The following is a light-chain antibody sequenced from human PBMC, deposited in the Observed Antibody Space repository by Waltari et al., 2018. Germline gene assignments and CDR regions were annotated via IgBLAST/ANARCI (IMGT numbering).Light chain of an antibody. V-gene: IGLV3-19*01. CDR3: GSRDSSVNLPYV. Sequence: SSGLTQDPAVSVALGQTVRLTCQGGSLRTYDACWYPQKPGQAPILVIFGQNNRPSGIPDRFSGSSSGSMASLTITGAQAEDEADYYCGSRDSSVNLPYVFGTGTKVTVL. CDR1: SLRTYD. J-gene: IGLJ1*01. CDR2: GQN.